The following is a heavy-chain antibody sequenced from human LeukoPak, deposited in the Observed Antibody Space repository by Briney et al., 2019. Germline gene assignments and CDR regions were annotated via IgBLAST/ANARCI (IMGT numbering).Heavy chain of an antibody. CDR3: AKWGDYDILTGYSDPDY. V-gene: IGHV3-23*01. J-gene: IGHJ4*02. D-gene: IGHD3-9*01. Sequence: GGTLRLSCAASGFTVTNYAMYWVRQAPGKGLEWVSAISGRDDSTYYADSVKGRFTISRDTSKNTLFLQMNSLRAEDTAVYYCAKWGDYDILTGYSDPDYWGQGTLVTVSS. CDR2: ISGRDDST. CDR1: GFTVTNYA.